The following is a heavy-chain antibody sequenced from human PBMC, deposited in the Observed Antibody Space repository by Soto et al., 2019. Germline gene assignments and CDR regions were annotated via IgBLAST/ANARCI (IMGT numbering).Heavy chain of an antibody. CDR3: AGERGVWFGDLLPHGWLDP. Sequence: SETLSLTCTVSGGSVSSGSYYWSWIRQPPGKGLEWIGYIYYSGSTNYNPSLKSRVTISVDTSKNQFSLKMSSVTAADTAVYYCAGERGVWFGDLLPHGWLDPWGQVELVT. J-gene: IGHJ5*02. D-gene: IGHD3-10*01. V-gene: IGHV4-61*01. CDR2: IYYSGST. CDR1: GGSVSSGSYY.